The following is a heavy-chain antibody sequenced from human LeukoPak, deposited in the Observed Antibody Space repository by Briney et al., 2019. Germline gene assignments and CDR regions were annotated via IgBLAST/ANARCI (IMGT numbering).Heavy chain of an antibody. Sequence: QPGGSLRLSCAASGFTFSTYAMNWVRQAPGKGLEWVSLIYPSGNIYYADSVKGRFTISRDNSKNTLFLQMNSLRAEDTAIYYCARTFVSGDGYKVGYFDYWGQGTLVTVSS. CDR3: ARTFVSGDGYKVGYFDY. J-gene: IGHJ4*02. D-gene: IGHD5-24*01. CDR2: IYPSGNI. V-gene: IGHV3-23*05. CDR1: GFTFSTYA.